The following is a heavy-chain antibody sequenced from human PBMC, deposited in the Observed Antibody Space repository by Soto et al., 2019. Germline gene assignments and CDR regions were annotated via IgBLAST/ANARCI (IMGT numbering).Heavy chain of an antibody. CDR2: IWYDGSYQ. CDR3: ARDRLITYGAKIAPDH. CDR1: GFTFSDFG. J-gene: IGHJ5*02. V-gene: IGHV3-33*01. D-gene: IGHD1-20*01. Sequence: GSLRLSCKASGFTFSDFGMHWVRQAPGKGLEWVSAIWYDGSYQYYADSVRGRFTTSRDNSNNTLLLEMNSLRVEDTAVYYCARDRLITYGAKIAPDHWGQGALVTVSS.